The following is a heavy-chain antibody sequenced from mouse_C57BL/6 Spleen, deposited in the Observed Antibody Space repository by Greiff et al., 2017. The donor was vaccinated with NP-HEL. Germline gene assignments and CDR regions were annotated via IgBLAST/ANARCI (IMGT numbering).Heavy chain of an antibody. J-gene: IGHJ4*01. Sequence: VQLQQPGAELVKPGASVKVSCKASGYTFTSYWMHWVKQRPGQGLEWIGRIHPSDSDTNYNQKFKGKATLTVDKSSSTAYMQLSSLTSEVSAVYYCAATAQATLYAMDYWGQGTSVTVSS. D-gene: IGHD3-2*02. V-gene: IGHV1-74*01. CDR2: IHPSDSDT. CDR1: GYTFTSYW. CDR3: AATAQATLYAMDY.